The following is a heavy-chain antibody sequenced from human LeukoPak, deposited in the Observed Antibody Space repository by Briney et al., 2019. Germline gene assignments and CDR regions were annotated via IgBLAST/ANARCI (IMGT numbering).Heavy chain of an antibody. J-gene: IGHJ4*01. CDR3: AKDLYYYGSGSLVNYFDY. CDR2: IRYDGSNK. CDR1: GFTFSSYG. D-gene: IGHD3-10*01. V-gene: IGHV3-30*02. Sequence: PGGSLRLSCAASGFTFSSYGMHWVRQAPGKGLEWVAFIRYDGSNKYYADSVKGRFTISRDNSKNTLYLQMNSLRAEDTAVYYCAKDLYYYGSGSLVNYFDYWGQATLVTVSS.